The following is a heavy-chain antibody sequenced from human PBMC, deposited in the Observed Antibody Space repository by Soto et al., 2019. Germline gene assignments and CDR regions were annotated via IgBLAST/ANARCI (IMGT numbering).Heavy chain of an antibody. CDR1: GGTFSSYA. J-gene: IGHJ4*02. V-gene: IGHV1-69*13. CDR3: ARRSNYYDSSGLCDY. Sequence: SVKVSCKASGGTFSSYAISWVRQAPGQGLEWMGGIIPIFGTANYAQKFQGRVTITADESTSTAYMELSSLRSEDTAVYYCARRSNYYDSSGLCDYWGQGTLVTVSS. CDR2: IIPIFGTA. D-gene: IGHD3-22*01.